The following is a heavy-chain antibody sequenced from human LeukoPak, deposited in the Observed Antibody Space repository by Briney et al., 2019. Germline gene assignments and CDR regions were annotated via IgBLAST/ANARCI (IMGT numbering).Heavy chain of an antibody. J-gene: IGHJ4*02. CDR3: ARDRDSSGPDYCDY. CDR1: RYTFTGYG. Sequence: ASVTVSCMASRYTFTGYGISSVRQAPGQGLEWMGGISAYNGNTNYEQKLHGRGAMTPDTDTSTAYMELRSLRSDDTAVYYCARDRDSSGPDYCDYWGQGTLVTVSS. D-gene: IGHD3-22*01. CDR2: ISAYNGNT. V-gene: IGHV1-18*01.